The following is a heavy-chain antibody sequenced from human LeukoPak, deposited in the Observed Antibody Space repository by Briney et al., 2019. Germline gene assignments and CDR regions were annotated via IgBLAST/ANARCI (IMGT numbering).Heavy chain of an antibody. J-gene: IGHJ4*02. V-gene: IGHV3-11*04. CDR3: AREGVLIQLPSD. CDR1: GFTFSDCY. CDR2: ISSSGSTK. Sequence: PGGSLRLSCAASGFTFSDCYMSWIRQAPGKGLEWVSYISSSGSTKYYADSVKGRFTISRDNAKKSLYLQMNSLRAEDTAVYYCAREGVLIQLPSDWGQGTLVTVSS. D-gene: IGHD5-18*01.